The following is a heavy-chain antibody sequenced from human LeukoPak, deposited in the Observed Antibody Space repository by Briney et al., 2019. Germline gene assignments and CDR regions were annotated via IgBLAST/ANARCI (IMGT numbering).Heavy chain of an antibody. CDR1: GGSFSGYY. CDR3: ARVKGGYDLDAFDI. D-gene: IGHD5-12*01. CDR2: INHSGST. Sequence: SETLSLTCAVYGGSFSGYYWSWIRQPPGKGLEWIGEINHSGSTNYNPSLKSRVTISVDTSKNQFSLKLSSVTAADTAVYYCARVKGGYDLDAFDIWGQGTMVTVSS. J-gene: IGHJ3*02. V-gene: IGHV4-34*01.